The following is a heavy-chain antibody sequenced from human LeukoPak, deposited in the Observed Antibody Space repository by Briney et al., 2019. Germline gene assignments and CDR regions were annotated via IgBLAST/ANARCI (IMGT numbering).Heavy chain of an antibody. J-gene: IGHJ5*02. CDR1: GYTFTSYG. D-gene: IGHD3-22*01. Sequence: ASVKVSCKASGYTFTSYGISWVRQAPGQGLEWMGWISAYNGNTNYAQKLQGRVTMTTDTSTSTAYMELRSLRSDDTAVYYCARDKVDTMIVGNEYWFDPWGQGTLVTVSS. V-gene: IGHV1-18*01. CDR2: ISAYNGNT. CDR3: ARDKVDTMIVGNEYWFDP.